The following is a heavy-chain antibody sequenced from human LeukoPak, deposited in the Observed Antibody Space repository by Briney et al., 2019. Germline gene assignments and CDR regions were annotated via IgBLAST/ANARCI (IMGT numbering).Heavy chain of an antibody. CDR2: IYYSGST. J-gene: IGHJ4*02. D-gene: IGHD2-15*01. CDR1: GGSISSGDYY. Sequence: PSQTLSLTCTVSGGSISSGDYYWSWLRQPPGKGLEWFGYIYYSGSTYYNPSLKSRVTISVDTSKNQFSLKLSSVTAADTAVYYCAGIYCSGGSCYFDYWGQGTLVTVSS. V-gene: IGHV4-30-4*08. CDR3: AGIYCSGGSCYFDY.